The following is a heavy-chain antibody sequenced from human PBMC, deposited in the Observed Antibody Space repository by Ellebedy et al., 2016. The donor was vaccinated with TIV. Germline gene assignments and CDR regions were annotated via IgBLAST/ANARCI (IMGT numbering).Heavy chain of an antibody. V-gene: IGHV3-33*08. D-gene: IGHD5-12*01. Sequence: GGSLRLSXAASGFTFSSYWMHWVRQAPGKGLEWVAVIWYDGSNKYYADSVKGRFTISRDNSKNTLYLQMNSLRAEDTAVYYCARESDIVADDAFDIWGQGTMVTVSS. CDR1: GFTFSSYW. J-gene: IGHJ3*02. CDR2: IWYDGSNK. CDR3: ARESDIVADDAFDI.